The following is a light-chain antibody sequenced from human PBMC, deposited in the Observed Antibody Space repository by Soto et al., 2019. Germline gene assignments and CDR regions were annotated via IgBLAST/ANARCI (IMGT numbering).Light chain of an antibody. CDR1: SSDVGGYDY. Sequence: QSVLTQPASVSGSPAQSIAISCTGTSSDVGGYDYVSWYQQQPDKAPKLMIYEVTKRPSGVSNRFSGSKSGNTASLTISGLQAEDEADYYCSSHTSGSTPVFGTGT. CDR3: SSHTSGSTPV. J-gene: IGLJ1*01. CDR2: EVT. V-gene: IGLV2-14*01.